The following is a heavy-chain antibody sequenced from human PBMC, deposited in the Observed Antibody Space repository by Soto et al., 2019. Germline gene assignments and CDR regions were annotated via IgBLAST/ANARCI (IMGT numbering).Heavy chain of an antibody. CDR1: GDTFSSYT. D-gene: IGHD7-27*01. V-gene: IGHV1-69*02. Sequence: QVQLVQSGAEVKKPGSSVKVSCKASGDTFSSYTVSWVRQAPGQGLEWMGRIIPLVGIANYAQKFQGRVTIAADKSTTTAYMELSSLSSEDTAVYYCARLTEVGNYYGMDVWGQGTTVTVSS. J-gene: IGHJ6*02. CDR2: IIPLVGIA. CDR3: ARLTEVGNYYGMDV.